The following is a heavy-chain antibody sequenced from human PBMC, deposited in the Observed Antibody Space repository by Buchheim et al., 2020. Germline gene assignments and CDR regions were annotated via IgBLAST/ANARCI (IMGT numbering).Heavy chain of an antibody. Sequence: LDSGGDLVQPGRSLRLSCVASGFPFGNTDMSWVRQAPGKGLEWVSTISGQSDTTDYADSVRGRFTISRDNSKNTVHLQLNSLRGEDTAVYDCVKNSGWFNTWGPGTL. CDR2: ISGQSDTT. J-gene: IGHJ5*02. CDR1: GFPFGNTD. D-gene: IGHD1-26*01. V-gene: IGHV3-23*01. CDR3: VKNSGWFNT.